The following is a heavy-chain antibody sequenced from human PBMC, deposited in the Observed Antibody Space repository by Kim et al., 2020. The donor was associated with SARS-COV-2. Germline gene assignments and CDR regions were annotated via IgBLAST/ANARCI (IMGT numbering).Heavy chain of an antibody. Sequence: SETLSLTCTVSGGSISSGGYYWSWIRQHPGKGLEWIGYIYYSGSTYYNPSLKSRVTISVDTSKNQFSLKLSSVTAADTAVYYCARARKYIVLVVYAMGAFDILGQGTMVTVSS. V-gene: IGHV4-31*03. CDR1: GGSISSGGYY. CDR2: IYYSGST. J-gene: IGHJ3*02. CDR3: ARARKYIVLVVYAMGAFDI. D-gene: IGHD2-8*02.